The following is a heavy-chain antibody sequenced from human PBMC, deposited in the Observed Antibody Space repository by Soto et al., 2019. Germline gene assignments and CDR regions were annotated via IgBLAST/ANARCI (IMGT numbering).Heavy chain of an antibody. D-gene: IGHD3-10*01. CDR3: TTDGPWFGDFELLHY. CDR2: IKSKTDGGTP. V-gene: IGHV3-15*07. J-gene: IGHJ4*02. CDR1: GFTFSNAW. Sequence: PGGPLRLSCAASGFTFSNAWINWVRQAPGKGLEWVGRIKSKTDGGTPDYAAPVKGRFAISRGDSRNTLYLQMNSLKTEDTAVYYCTTDGPWFGDFELLHYWGQGALVTVSS.